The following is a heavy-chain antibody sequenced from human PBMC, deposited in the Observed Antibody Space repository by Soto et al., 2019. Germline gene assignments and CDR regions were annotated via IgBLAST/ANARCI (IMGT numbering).Heavy chain of an antibody. CDR2: INPNSGGT. CDR3: ARGRRDYGGNSHHDY. J-gene: IGHJ4*02. V-gene: IGHV1-2*04. D-gene: IGHD4-17*01. CDR1: GYTCTGYY. Sequence: QVQLVQSGAEVKKAGASVKVSCKASGYTCTGYYMHWVRQAPGQGLAWMGWINPNSGGTNSAQKFQGWVTMTRDTSISTAYMELSRLRSDDTAVYYCARGRRDYGGNSHHDYWGQGTLVTVSS.